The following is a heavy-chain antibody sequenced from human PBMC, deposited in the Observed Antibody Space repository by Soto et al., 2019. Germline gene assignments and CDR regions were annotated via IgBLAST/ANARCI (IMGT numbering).Heavy chain of an antibody. CDR1: GFKFSSYA. D-gene: IGHD3-9*01. CDR2: SGSGGTT. J-gene: IGHJ4*02. V-gene: IGHV3-23*01. Sequence: EVQLLESGGGLVQPGGSLRLSCAASGFKFSSYAMSWVRQAPGKGLEWLSSSGSGGTTYYADSVKGRFTISRDNSKNTLYVQMNSLRAEDTAVYYCASQYYDILTGYDPSLDHWGQGTLVTVSS. CDR3: ASQYYDILTGYDPSLDH.